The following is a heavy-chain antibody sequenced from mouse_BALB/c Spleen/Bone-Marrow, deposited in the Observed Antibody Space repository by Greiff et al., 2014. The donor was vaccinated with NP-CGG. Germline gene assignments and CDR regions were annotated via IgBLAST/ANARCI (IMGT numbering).Heavy chain of an antibody. V-gene: IGHV4-1*02. CDR1: GFDFSRYW. D-gene: IGHD2-2*01. CDR2: VNPDSSTI. J-gene: IGHJ1*01. CDR3: ALLGYHGYFYV. Sequence: DVKLQESGGGLVQPGGSLKLSCAASGFDFSRYWMSWVRRAPGKGLEWIGEVNPDSSTINYTPSLKDKFIISRDNAKNTLYLQVSKVRSEDTALYYCALLGYHGYFYVWGAGTTVTVSS.